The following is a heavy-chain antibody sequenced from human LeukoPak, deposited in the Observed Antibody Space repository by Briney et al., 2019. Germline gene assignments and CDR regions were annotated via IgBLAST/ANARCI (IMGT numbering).Heavy chain of an antibody. V-gene: IGHV1-69*13. CDR1: GGTFSSYA. D-gene: IGHD5-24*01. Sequence: SVKVSYKASGGTFSSYAISWVRQAPGQGLEWMGGIVPIFGTANYAQKFQGRVTITADESTSTAYMELSSLRSEDTAVYYCATASYGYNYEAFGYWGQGTLVTVSS. J-gene: IGHJ4*02. CDR2: IVPIFGTA. CDR3: ATASYGYNYEAFGY.